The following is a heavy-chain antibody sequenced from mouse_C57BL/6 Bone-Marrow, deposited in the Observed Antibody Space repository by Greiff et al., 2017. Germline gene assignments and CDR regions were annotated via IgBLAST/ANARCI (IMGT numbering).Heavy chain of an antibody. CDR3: ARSPYYYYGSSTDY. V-gene: IGHV1-81*01. CDR2: IYPRSGNT. J-gene: IGHJ2*01. Sequence: QVQLQQSGAELARPGASVKLSCKASGYTFTSYGISWVKQRTGQGLEWIGEIYPRSGNTYYNEQFKGKATLTADKSSSTAYMALRSLTSEDSAVYFCARSPYYYYGSSTDYWGQGTTLTVSS. D-gene: IGHD1-1*01. CDR1: GYTFTSYG.